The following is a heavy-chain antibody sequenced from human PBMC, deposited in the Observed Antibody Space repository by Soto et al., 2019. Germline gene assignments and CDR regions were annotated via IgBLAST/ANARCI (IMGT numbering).Heavy chain of an antibody. D-gene: IGHD5-12*01. CDR3: AREKGYSGSDY. J-gene: IGHJ4*02. V-gene: IGHV1-69*04. CDR2: IIPILGIA. Sequence: AASVKVSCKASGGTFSSYTISWVRQAPGQGLEWMGRIIPILGIANYAQKFQGRVTITADKSTSTAYMELSSLRSEDTAVYYCAREKGYSGSDYWGQGTLVTVSS. CDR1: GGTFSSYT.